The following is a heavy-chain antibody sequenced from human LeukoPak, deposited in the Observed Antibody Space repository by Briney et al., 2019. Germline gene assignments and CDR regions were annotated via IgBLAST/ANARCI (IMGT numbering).Heavy chain of an antibody. CDR2: INHSGST. Sequence: PSETLSLTCAVYGGSFSGYYWSWTRQPPGKGLEWIGEINHSGSTNYNPSLKSRVTISVDTSKNQFSLKLSSVTAADTAVYYCARCRLTTVVRSYWYFDLWGRGTLVTVSS. CDR3: ARCRLTTVVRSYWYFDL. CDR1: GGSFSGYY. J-gene: IGHJ2*01. V-gene: IGHV4-34*01. D-gene: IGHD4-23*01.